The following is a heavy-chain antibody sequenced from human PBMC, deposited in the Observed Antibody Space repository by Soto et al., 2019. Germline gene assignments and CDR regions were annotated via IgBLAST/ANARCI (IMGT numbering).Heavy chain of an antibody. CDR3: ARESLPNGYCSGGSCYSAAFDI. CDR1: GYTFTSYD. D-gene: IGHD2-15*01. CDR2: MNPNSGNT. V-gene: IGHV1-8*01. J-gene: IGHJ3*02. Sequence: GASVKVSCKASGYTFTSYDINWVRQATGQGLEWMGWMNPNSGNTGYAQKFQGRVTMTRNTSISTAYMELSSLRSEDTAVYYCARESLPNGYCSGGSCYSAAFDIWGQGTMVTVSS.